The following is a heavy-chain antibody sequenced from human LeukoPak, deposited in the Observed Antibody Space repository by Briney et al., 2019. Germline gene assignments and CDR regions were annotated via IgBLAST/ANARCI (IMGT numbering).Heavy chain of an antibody. CDR2: INADNGNT. CDR1: GYTFTSYP. J-gene: IGHJ4*02. CDR3: ARGGEEYCTNGVCYVPYYFDS. Sequence: GASVKVSCKASGYTFTSYPMHWVRQAPGQRLEWMGWINADNGNTKYSQKFQGRLTITRDTSARTDYMELSSLRSEDTAVYYCARGGEEYCTNGVCYVPYYFDSWGQGALVTVSS. V-gene: IGHV1-3*01. D-gene: IGHD2-8*01.